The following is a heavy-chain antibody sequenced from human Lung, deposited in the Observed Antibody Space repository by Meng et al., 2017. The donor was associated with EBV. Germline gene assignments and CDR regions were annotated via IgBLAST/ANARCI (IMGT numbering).Heavy chain of an antibody. Sequence: RLHLQESGPGLVKPSETLSLTCTVSGGSISSSSHYWDWIRQSPGKGLQWIGSIHYSGRTSYNPSLKSRVTISVDTSKNQFSLKLSSVVAADTAVYYCAREVPMIVMNWLDPWGQGTLVTVSS. CDR1: GGSISSSSHY. CDR3: AREVPMIVMNWLDP. J-gene: IGHJ5*02. CDR2: IHYSGRT. V-gene: IGHV4-39*06. D-gene: IGHD3-22*01.